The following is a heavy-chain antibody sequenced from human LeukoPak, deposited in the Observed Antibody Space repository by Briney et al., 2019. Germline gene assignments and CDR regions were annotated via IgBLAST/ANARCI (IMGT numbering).Heavy chain of an antibody. V-gene: IGHV4-39*01. Sequence: SETLSLTCSVSGGSISSSSYYWGWIRQPPGKGLEWIGSIYYRGSTYYNPSLKSRVTISVDTFKNQFSLKLSSVTAADTAVYYCARHVAGYDSSGYYSYWGQETLVTVSS. CDR2: IYYRGST. CDR3: ARHVAGYDSSGYYSY. D-gene: IGHD3-22*01. J-gene: IGHJ4*02. CDR1: GGSISSSSYY.